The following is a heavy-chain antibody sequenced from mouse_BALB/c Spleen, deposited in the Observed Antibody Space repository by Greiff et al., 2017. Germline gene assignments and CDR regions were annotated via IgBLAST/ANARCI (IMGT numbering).Heavy chain of an antibody. CDR3: ARAGTGGFDY. CDR1: GYSITSGYY. Sequence: EVKLMESGPGLVKPSQSLSLTCSVTGYSITSGYYWNWIRQFPGNKLEWMGYISYDGSNNYNPSLKNRISITRDTSKNQFFLKLNSVTTEDTATYYCARAGTGGFDYWGQGTTLTVSS. V-gene: IGHV3-6*02. D-gene: IGHD4-1*01. J-gene: IGHJ2*01. CDR2: ISYDGSN.